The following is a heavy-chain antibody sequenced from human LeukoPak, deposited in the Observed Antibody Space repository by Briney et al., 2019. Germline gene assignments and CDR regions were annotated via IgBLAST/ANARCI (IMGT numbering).Heavy chain of an antibody. Sequence: ASVTVSFKASVYTFTCYYMHWVRQAPGQGLEWMGWINPNSGGTNYAQKFQGRVTMTRDTSISTAYMELSRLRSDDTAVYYCARGARWELGQFAHWGQGTLVTVSS. D-gene: IGHD1-26*01. J-gene: IGHJ4*02. V-gene: IGHV1-2*02. CDR3: ARGARWELGQFAH. CDR1: VYTFTCYY. CDR2: INPNSGGT.